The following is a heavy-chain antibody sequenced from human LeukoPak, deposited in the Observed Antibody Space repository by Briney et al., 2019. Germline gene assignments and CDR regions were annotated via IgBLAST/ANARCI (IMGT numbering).Heavy chain of an antibody. J-gene: IGHJ4*02. CDR1: SGSITNYY. CDR3: ARVGSYYFDY. D-gene: IGHD2-15*01. Sequence: PSETLSLTCTVSSGSITNYYWSWIRQPPGKGLEWIGFIYYSGNTNYNPSLKSRVTISVDTSKNQFSLKLSSVTAADTAVYYCARVGSYYFDYWGQGTLVTVSS. V-gene: IGHV4-59*12. CDR2: IYYSGNT.